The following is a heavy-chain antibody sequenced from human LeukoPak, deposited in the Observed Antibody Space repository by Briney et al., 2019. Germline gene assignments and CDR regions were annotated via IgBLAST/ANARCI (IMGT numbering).Heavy chain of an antibody. Sequence: SQTLSLTCAISGDSVSSNSATWNWIRQSPSRGLEWLGRTYYKSKWYNDYAVSVKSRITFNSDTSKNQFSLQLNSVTPEDTAVYYCARVSSPWSPRGAFDFWGQGTMVTVSS. D-gene: IGHD1-26*01. J-gene: IGHJ3*01. V-gene: IGHV6-1*01. CDR2: TYYKSKWYN. CDR3: ARVSSPWSPRGAFDF. CDR1: GDSVSSNSAT.